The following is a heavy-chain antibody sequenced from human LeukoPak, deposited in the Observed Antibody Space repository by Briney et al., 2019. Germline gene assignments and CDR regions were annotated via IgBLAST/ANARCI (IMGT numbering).Heavy chain of an antibody. V-gene: IGHV3-74*01. J-gene: IGHJ4*02. CDR3: AREGYSSGYIDY. Sequence: GGSLRLSCTASGFTFSSYWMHWVRQAPGKGLVWVSRINSDGSSTSYADSVKGRFTISRDNAKNTLYLQMNSLRAEDTAVYYCAREGYSSGYIDYWGQGTLVSVSS. CDR1: GFTFSSYW. CDR2: INSDGSST. D-gene: IGHD3-22*01.